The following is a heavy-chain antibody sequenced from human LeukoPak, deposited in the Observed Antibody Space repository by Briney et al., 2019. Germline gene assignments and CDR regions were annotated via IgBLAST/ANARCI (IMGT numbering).Heavy chain of an antibody. CDR1: GFTFSSYD. Sequence: PGGSLRLSCAASGFTFSSYDMHWVRQATGKGLEWVSAIGTAGDTYYPGSVKGRFTISRENAKNSLYLQMNGLRLEDTAVYYCATLRDIVVVATTPTDVWGKGTTVIVSS. D-gene: IGHD2-2*01. CDR3: ATLRDIVVVATTPTDV. CDR2: IGTAGDT. V-gene: IGHV3-13*01. J-gene: IGHJ6*04.